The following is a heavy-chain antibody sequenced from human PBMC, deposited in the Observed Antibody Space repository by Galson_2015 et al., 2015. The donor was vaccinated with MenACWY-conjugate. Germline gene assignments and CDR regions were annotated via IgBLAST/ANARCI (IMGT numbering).Heavy chain of an antibody. D-gene: IGHD6-13*01. Sequence: SLRLSCAASGFTFSSFSMNWVRQAPGKGLEWVSSISATSATIYYADSVKGRFTISRDNSKNTLYLQMNSLRAEDTAVYYCAKDSGSGYSSSWYIFDYWGQGTLVTVSS. J-gene: IGHJ4*02. CDR3: AKDSGSGYSSSWYIFDY. V-gene: IGHV3-21*04. CDR2: ISATSATI. CDR1: GFTFSSFS.